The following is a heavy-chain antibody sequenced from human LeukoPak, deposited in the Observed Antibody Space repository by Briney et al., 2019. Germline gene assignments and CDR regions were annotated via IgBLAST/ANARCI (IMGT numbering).Heavy chain of an antibody. CDR1: GFTFSSYA. CDR2: ISGSGGST. D-gene: IGHD6-13*01. V-gene: IGHV3-23*01. CDR3: AKGEAAAIYGMDV. Sequence: GGSLRLSCAASGFTFSSYAMSWVRQAPGKGLEWVSAISGSGGSTYYADSVKGRFTISRDNSKNTLYLQMSSLRAEDTAVYYCAKGEAAAIYGMDVWGQGTTVTVSS. J-gene: IGHJ6*02.